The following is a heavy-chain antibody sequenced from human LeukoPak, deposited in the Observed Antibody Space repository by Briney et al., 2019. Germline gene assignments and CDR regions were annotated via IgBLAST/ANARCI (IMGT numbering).Heavy chain of an antibody. J-gene: IGHJ4*02. V-gene: IGHV3-48*02. CDR3: ARTDMNGGSYYNLDS. CDR1: GFTFSTYS. Sequence: GGSLRLSCAASGFTFSTYSMNWVRQAPGKGLEWVSYISSSSGTIFYADSVKGRFTISRDNAKNSLYLQMNSLRDEDTAVYYCARTDMNGGSYYNLDSWGQGTLVTVSS. D-gene: IGHD1-26*01. CDR2: ISSSSGTI.